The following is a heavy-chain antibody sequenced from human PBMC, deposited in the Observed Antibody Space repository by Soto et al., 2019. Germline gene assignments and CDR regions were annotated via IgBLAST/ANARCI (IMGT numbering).Heavy chain of an antibody. CDR1: GGSISSYY. CDR2: IYYSGST. CDR3: ARDPNYYGSGRSRAFDI. D-gene: IGHD3-10*01. V-gene: IGHV4-59*12. J-gene: IGHJ3*02. Sequence: PSETLSLTCTVSGGSISSYYWSWIRQPPGKGLEWIGYIYYSGSTNYNPSLKSRVTISVDTSKNQFSLKLSSVTAADTAVYYCARDPNYYGSGRSRAFDIWGQGTMVTVSS.